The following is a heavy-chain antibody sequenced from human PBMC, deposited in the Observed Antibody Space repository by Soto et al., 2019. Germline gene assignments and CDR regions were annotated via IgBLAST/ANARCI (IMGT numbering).Heavy chain of an antibody. D-gene: IGHD3-22*01. J-gene: IGHJ4*02. CDR2: IYHSGDT. V-gene: IGHV4-30-2*01. CDR3: AKDRDHNSGYPIFDY. Sequence: ASETLSLTCAVSGGSISSGGYSWSWIRQPPGKGLERIGYIYHSGDTFYAESVKGRFTISRDSSRNTLYLQMTSLRREDMALYYCAKDRDHNSGYPIFDYWGQGTPVTVSS. CDR1: GGSISSGGYS.